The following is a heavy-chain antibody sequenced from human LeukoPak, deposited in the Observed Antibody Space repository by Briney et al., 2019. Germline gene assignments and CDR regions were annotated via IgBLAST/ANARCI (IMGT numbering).Heavy chain of an antibody. V-gene: IGHV3-21*01. D-gene: IGHD1-20*01. Sequence: PGGSLRLSCAASGFTFSSYSMNWVRQAPGKGLEWVSSISRSSSYIYYGDSVKGRFTISRDNAKNSLYLQMNSLRAEDTAVYYCAIITGTTADAFDIWGQGTMVTVSS. CDR3: AIITGTTADAFDI. CDR1: GFTFSSYS. J-gene: IGHJ3*02. CDR2: ISRSSSYI.